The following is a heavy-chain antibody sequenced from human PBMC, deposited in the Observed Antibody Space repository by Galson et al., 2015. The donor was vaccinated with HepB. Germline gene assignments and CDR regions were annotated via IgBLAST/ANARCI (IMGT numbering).Heavy chain of an antibody. CDR1: GYTFTSYA. Sequence: SVKVSCKASGYTFTSYAMHWVRQAPGQRLEWMGWINAGNGNTKYSQKFQGRVTITRDTSASTAYMELSSLRSEDTAVYYCARAVIGSSSSYYYYYYMDVWGKGTTVTVSS. J-gene: IGHJ6*03. V-gene: IGHV1-3*01. D-gene: IGHD6-6*01. CDR2: INAGNGNT. CDR3: ARAVIGSSSSYYYYYYMDV.